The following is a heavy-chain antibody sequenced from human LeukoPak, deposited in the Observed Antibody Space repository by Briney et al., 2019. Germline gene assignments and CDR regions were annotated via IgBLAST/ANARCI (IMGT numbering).Heavy chain of an antibody. J-gene: IGHJ4*02. Sequence: ASVKVSCKVSGYTLTELSMHWVRQAPGKGLEWMGGFDPEDGETIYAQKFQGRVTMTEDTSTDTAYMELSSLRSEDTAVYYCARDGYCSSTSCYANYWGQGTLVTVSS. V-gene: IGHV1-24*01. CDR1: GYTLTELS. D-gene: IGHD2-2*03. CDR2: FDPEDGET. CDR3: ARDGYCSSTSCYANY.